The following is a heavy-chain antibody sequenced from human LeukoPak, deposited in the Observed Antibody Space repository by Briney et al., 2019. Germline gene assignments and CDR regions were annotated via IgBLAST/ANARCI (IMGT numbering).Heavy chain of an antibody. V-gene: IGHV3-74*01. J-gene: IGHJ4*02. Sequence: PGGSLRLSCAASGFTFSNYWMHCVRQAPGKGLVWVSRINSDGSSTNYADSVKGRFTISRDNVKNTLYLQMNSLRAEDTAVYYCVRDISGTGVYWGQGTLVSVSS. CDR1: GFTFSNYW. CDR2: INSDGSST. D-gene: IGHD6-13*01. CDR3: VRDISGTGVY.